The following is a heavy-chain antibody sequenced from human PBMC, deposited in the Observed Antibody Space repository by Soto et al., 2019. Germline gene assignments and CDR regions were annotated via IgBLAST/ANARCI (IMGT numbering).Heavy chain of an antibody. CDR1: GGSISSSSYY. D-gene: IGHD6-13*01. V-gene: IGHV4-39*01. J-gene: IGHJ4*02. Sequence: QLQLQESGPGLVKPSETLSLTCTVSGGSISSSSYYWGWIRQPPGKGLEWIGSIYYSGSTYYNPSLKSRVTISVDTSKNQFSLKLSSVTAADTAVYYCASPPLLYSSGWSWFDYWGQGTLVTVSS. CDR2: IYYSGST. CDR3: ASPPLLYSSGWSWFDY.